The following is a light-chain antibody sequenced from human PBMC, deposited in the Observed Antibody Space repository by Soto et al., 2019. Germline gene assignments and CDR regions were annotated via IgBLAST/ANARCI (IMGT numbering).Light chain of an antibody. CDR1: SSVVGAYNY. V-gene: IGLV2-8*01. J-gene: IGLJ3*02. CDR2: EVN. Sequence: SVMTQPRSPSGTPGQSVTISCTGTSSVVGAYNYVSWYQQYPGKAPKLMIYEVNKRPSGVPDRFSGSKSGKTASLTVSGLQPEDEADYHCTSYAGSNIWVFGGGTKLTVL. CDR3: TSYAGSNIWV.